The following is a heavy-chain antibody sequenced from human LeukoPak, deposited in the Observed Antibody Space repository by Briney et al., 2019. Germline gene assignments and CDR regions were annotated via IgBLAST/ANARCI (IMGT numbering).Heavy chain of an antibody. D-gene: IGHD3-22*01. CDR1: GGSISSDY. CDR2: INYSGST. Sequence: SETLSLTCTVSGGSISSDYWSWIRQPPGKGLEWIGNINYSGSTNYNPSLKSRVTISGDTSKNQFSLKLSSVTAADTAVFYCASLTTADAFDIWGQGTMVTVSS. V-gene: IGHV4-59*01. J-gene: IGHJ3*02. CDR3: ASLTTADAFDI.